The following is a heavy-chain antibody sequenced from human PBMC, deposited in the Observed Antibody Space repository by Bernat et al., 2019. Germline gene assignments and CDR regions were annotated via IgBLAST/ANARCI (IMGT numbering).Heavy chain of an antibody. CDR1: GFTFSSYS. V-gene: IGHV3-21*01. D-gene: IGHD2-2*01. CDR3: ARDRGYCSSTSCLRVYYFDY. J-gene: IGHJ4*02. CDR2: ISSSSSYI. Sequence: EVQLVESGGGLVKPGGSLRLSCAASGFTFSSYSMNWVRQAPGKGLEWVSSISSSSSYIYYADSVKCRFTISRDNAKNSLYLQMNSLRAEDTAVYYCARDRGYCSSTSCLRVYYFDYWGQGTLVTVSS.